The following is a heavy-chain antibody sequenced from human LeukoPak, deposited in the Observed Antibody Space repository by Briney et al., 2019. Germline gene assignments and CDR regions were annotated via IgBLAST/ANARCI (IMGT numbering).Heavy chain of an antibody. J-gene: IGHJ3*02. Sequence: PGGSLRLSCAASGFTFSSYGMHWVRQAPGKGLEWVAFIRYDGSNKYYADSVKGRFTISRDNSKNTLYLQMNSLRAEDTAVYYCAMGRELHIDAFDIWGQGTMVTVSS. CDR3: AMGRELHIDAFDI. D-gene: IGHD1-26*01. CDR1: GFTFSSYG. CDR2: IRYDGSNK. V-gene: IGHV3-30*02.